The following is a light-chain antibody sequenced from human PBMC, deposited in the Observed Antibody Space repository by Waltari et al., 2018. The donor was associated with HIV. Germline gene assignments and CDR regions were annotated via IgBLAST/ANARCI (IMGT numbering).Light chain of an antibody. CDR2: EVF. CDR3: CSYAGTYTYV. Sequence: QSALTQPRSVSGSPGQSVTISCTGTASDIGYFDYVSWSQQYPGKAPKVVTWEVFPRRSGVPDRFTASKSGITASLTISGLQDEDEADYYCCSYAGTYTYVFGSGTTVTVL. V-gene: IGLV2-11*01. J-gene: IGLJ1*01. CDR1: ASDIGYFDY.